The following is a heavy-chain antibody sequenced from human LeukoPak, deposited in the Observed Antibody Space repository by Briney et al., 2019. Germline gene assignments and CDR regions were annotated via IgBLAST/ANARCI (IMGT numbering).Heavy chain of an antibody. CDR2: INHSGST. Sequence: SETLSLTCAVYGGSFSGYYWSWIRQPPGKGLEWIGEINHSGSTNYNPSLKSRVTISVDTSKNQFSLKLSSVTAADTAVYYCARHGVAKGDAFDIWGQGTMVTVSS. CDR3: ARHGVAKGDAFDI. D-gene: IGHD2-8*01. CDR1: GGSFSGYY. V-gene: IGHV4-34*01. J-gene: IGHJ3*02.